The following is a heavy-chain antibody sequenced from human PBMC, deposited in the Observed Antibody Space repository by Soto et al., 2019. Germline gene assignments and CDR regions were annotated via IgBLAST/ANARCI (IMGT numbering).Heavy chain of an antibody. J-gene: IGHJ4*02. Sequence: QVQLEQSGAEVKKPGSSVKVSCKASGGTFNTFAISWVRQAPGQGLEWIGGIIPIFETANYAQRLQDRLTITADGSTRTAYMELSRLTSDDTAIYFCATSTSSSWQNDYWGLGTLVVVSS. CDR3: ATSTSSSWQNDY. D-gene: IGHD6-13*01. V-gene: IGHV1-69*01. CDR1: GGTFNTFA. CDR2: IIPIFETA.